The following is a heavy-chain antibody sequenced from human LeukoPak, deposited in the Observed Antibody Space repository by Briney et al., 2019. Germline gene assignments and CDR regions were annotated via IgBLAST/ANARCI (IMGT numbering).Heavy chain of an antibody. J-gene: IGHJ3*02. V-gene: IGHV3-48*03. Sequence: SGGSLRLSCVASGFTFSNYEMHWVRQAPGKGLEWISFITSSGTTMYYADSVKGRFTISRDNAKNSLHLQMNSLRAEDTAAYYCARDLLKNDYGNAFDIWGQGTMVTVSS. CDR2: ITSSGTTM. CDR3: ARDLLKNDYGNAFDI. D-gene: IGHD4-17*01. CDR1: GFTFSNYE.